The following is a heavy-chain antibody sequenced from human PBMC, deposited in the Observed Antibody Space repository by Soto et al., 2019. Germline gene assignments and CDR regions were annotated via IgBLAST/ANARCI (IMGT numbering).Heavy chain of an antibody. Sequence: SETLSLTXTVSGGSISSGDYYWSWIRQPPGKGLEWIGYIYYSGSTYYNPSLKSRVTISVDTSKNQFSLKLSSVTAADTAVYYCASIAVYGTGEYYYYYGMDVWGQGTTVTVSS. CDR2: IYYSGST. CDR1: GGSISSGDYY. J-gene: IGHJ6*02. D-gene: IGHD2-8*01. V-gene: IGHV4-30-4*01. CDR3: ASIAVYGTGEYYYYYGMDV.